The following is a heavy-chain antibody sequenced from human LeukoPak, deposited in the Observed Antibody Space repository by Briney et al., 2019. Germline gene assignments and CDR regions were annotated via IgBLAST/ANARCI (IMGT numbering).Heavy chain of an antibody. CDR3: ARVLSGSSHDFWSGSNFDY. V-gene: IGHV3-53*01. CDR2: IYSGGST. CDR1: GFTVSSNY. Sequence: PGGSLRLSCAASGFTVSSNYMSWVRQAPGKGLEWVSVIYSGGSTYYADSVKGRFTISRDNSKNTLYRQMNSLRAEDTAVYYCARVLSGSSHDFWSGSNFDYWGQGTLVTVSS. J-gene: IGHJ4*02. D-gene: IGHD3-3*01.